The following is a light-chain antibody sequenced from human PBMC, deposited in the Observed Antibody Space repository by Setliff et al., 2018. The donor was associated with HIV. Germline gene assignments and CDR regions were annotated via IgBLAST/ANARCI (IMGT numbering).Light chain of an antibody. V-gene: IGLV2-8*01. CDR3: SSYAGSNNLPYV. CDR2: EVS. CDR1: SSDVGGYNY. Sequence: QSYLTQPPSASGSPGQSVTISCTGTSSDVGGYNYVSWYQQHPGKAPKLMIYEVSKRPSGVPDRSSGSKSGNTASLTVAGLQAEDEADYYCSSYAGSNNLPYVFGTGTKVTVL. J-gene: IGLJ1*01.